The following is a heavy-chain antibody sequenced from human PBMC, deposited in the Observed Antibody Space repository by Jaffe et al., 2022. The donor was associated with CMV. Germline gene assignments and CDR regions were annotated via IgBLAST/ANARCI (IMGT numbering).Heavy chain of an antibody. CDR3: AKDIGSGGGYSSSYYEWFDP. CDR1: GFTFSTYA. CDR2: ISGSDSTT. V-gene: IGHV3-23*04. Sequence: EVQLVDSGGGLVQPGGSLRLSCAASGFTFSTYAMSWVRQAPGKGLEWVSTISGSDSTTYYADSVKGRFTISRDNSKSTLYLQMSSLRAEDTAVYYCAKDIGSGGGYSSSYYEWFDPWGQGTLVTVSS. J-gene: IGHJ5*02. D-gene: IGHD6-13*01.